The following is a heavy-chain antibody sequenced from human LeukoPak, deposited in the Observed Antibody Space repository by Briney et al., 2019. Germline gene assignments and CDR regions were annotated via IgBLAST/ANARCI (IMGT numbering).Heavy chain of an antibody. D-gene: IGHD3-22*01. CDR1: GFTFSSYW. J-gene: IGHJ6*02. CDR3: ARVAKGYYDSSGYALPSYYYGMDV. CDR2: IKQDGSEK. Sequence: GGSLRLSCAASGFTFSSYWMSWVRQAPGKGLEWVANIKQDGSEKYYVDSVKGRFTISRDNAKNSLYLQMNSLRAEDTAVYYCARVAKGYYDSSGYALPSYYYGMDVWGQGTTVTVSS. V-gene: IGHV3-7*01.